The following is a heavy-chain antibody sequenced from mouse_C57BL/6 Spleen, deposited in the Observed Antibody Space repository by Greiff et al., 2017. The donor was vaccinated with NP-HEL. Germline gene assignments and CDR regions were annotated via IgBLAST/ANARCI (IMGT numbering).Heavy chain of an antibody. V-gene: IGHV5-17*01. D-gene: IGHD1-1*01. CDR3: ARAYGSSYVYAMDY. Sequence: EVKLVESGGGLVKPGGSLKLSCAASGFTFSDYGMHWVRQAPEKGLEWVAYISSGSSTIYYADTVKGRFTISRDNAKNTLFLQMTSLRSEDTAMYYGARAYGSSYVYAMDYWGQGTSVTVSS. CDR2: ISSGSSTI. J-gene: IGHJ4*01. CDR1: GFTFSDYG.